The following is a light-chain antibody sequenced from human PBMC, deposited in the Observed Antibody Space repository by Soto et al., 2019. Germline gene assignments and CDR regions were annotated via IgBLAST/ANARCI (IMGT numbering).Light chain of an antibody. CDR2: DAS. CDR3: QQYGASPLT. J-gene: IGKJ4*01. Sequence: EIVLTQSPGTLSLSPGERATLSCRASQSVSSNYLAWYRQKPGQAPRLLIHDASTRAAGIPDRFSGSGAGTDFTLTISRLEPEDFAVYYCQQYGASPLTFSGGTKVEIK. V-gene: IGKV3-20*01. CDR1: QSVSSNY.